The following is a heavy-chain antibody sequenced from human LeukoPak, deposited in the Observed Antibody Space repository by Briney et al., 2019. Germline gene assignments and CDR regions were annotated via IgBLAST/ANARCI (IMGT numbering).Heavy chain of an antibody. J-gene: IGHJ4*02. CDR3: ARVEDDYGDSSYDY. V-gene: IGHV1-18*01. CDR1: GYTFTSYG. CDR2: ISAYNGNT. D-gene: IGHD4-17*01. Sequence: ASVKVSCKASGYTFTSYGISWVRQAPGQGPEWMGWISAYNGNTNYAQKLQGRVTMTTDTSTSTAYMELRSLRSDDTAVYYCARVEDDYGDSSYDYWGQGTLVTVSS.